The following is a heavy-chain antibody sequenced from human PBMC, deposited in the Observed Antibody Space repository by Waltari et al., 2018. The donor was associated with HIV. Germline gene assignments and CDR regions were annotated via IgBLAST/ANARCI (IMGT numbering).Heavy chain of an antibody. CDR2: FSSSGGGT. CDR1: GFTFSSYA. D-gene: IGHD1-26*01. J-gene: IGHJ4*02. V-gene: IGHV3-23*01. Sequence: EVQLLESGGGWVQPGGSLRLSCAASGFTFSSYAMSWVRQAPGKGLELVSTFSSSGGGTYYADSGKGRFTISRDNSKNTLYMQMNSLRAADTAVYYCARRQRSGSYSRGFDSWGQGALVTVSS. CDR3: ARRQRSGSYSRGFDS.